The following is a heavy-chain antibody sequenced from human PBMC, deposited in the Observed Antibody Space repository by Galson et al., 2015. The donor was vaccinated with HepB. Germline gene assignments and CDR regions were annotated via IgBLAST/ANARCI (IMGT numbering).Heavy chain of an antibody. D-gene: IGHD3-16*02. CDR3: AREPAVIMGGIVGYVYYGMDV. Sequence: SLRLSCAASGFTFSSYSMNWVRQAPGKGLEWVSSISSSSSYIYYADSVKGRFTISRDNAKNSLYLQMNSLRAEDTAVYYCAREPAVIMGGIVGYVYYGMDVWGKGTTVTVSS. J-gene: IGHJ6*04. CDR2: ISSSSSYI. CDR1: GFTFSSYS. V-gene: IGHV3-21*01.